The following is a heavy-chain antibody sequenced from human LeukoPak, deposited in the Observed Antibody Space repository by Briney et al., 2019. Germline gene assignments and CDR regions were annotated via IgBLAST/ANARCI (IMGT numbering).Heavy chain of an antibody. CDR1: GYTFTSYD. J-gene: IGHJ6*02. CDR2: MNPNSGNT. CDR3: ARGFYYDSSGYYDYYYGMDV. V-gene: IGHV1-8*01. D-gene: IGHD3-22*01. Sequence: ASVKVSCKASGYTFTSYDINWVRQATGQGLEWMGWMNPNSGNTGYAQKFQGRVTMTRNTSISTAYMELSSLRSEDTAVYYCARGFYYDSSGYYDYYYGMDVWGQGTTVTVSS.